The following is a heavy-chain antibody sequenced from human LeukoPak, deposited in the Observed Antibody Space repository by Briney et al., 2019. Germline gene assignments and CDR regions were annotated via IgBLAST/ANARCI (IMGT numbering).Heavy chain of an antibody. J-gene: IGHJ4*02. CDR3: ARTYYDYVWGSYRYLDY. CDR1: GGTFSSYA. V-gene: IGHV1-69*13. CDR2: IIPIFGTA. D-gene: IGHD3-16*02. Sequence: ASVKVSCKASGGTFSSYAIRWVRQAPGQGLEWMGGIIPIFGTANYAQKFQGRVTITADESTSTAYMELSSMRYEDTAVYYCARTYYDYVWGSYRYLDYWGQGSLVTVSS.